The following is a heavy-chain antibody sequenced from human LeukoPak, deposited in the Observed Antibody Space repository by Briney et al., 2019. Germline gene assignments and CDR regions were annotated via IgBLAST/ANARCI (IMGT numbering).Heavy chain of an antibody. D-gene: IGHD3-22*01. CDR2: INHSGST. CDR3: ARLGYYDSSGYYPYYFDY. J-gene: IGHJ4*02. Sequence: SETLSLTCAVYGGSFSGYYWSWIRQPPGKGLEWIGEINHSGSTNYNPSLKSRVTISVDTSKNQFSLKLSSVTAADTAVYYCARLGYYDSSGYYPYYFDYWGQGTLVTVSS. V-gene: IGHV4-34*01. CDR1: GGSFSGYY.